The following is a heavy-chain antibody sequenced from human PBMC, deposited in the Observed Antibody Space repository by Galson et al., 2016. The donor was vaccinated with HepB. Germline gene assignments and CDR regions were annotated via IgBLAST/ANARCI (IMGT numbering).Heavy chain of an antibody. CDR3: AREIGVAAPAVFDY. V-gene: IGHV3-11*05. CDR1: GFTFSNYY. J-gene: IGHJ4*02. Sequence: SLRLSCAASGFTFSNYYMSWIRQSPGKRLEWVSYISNSGSYTKYADSVKGRFTISRDNAKNSLYLQMNSLRAEDTAVYYCAREIGVAAPAVFDYWGQGTLVTVSS. D-gene: IGHD6-13*01. CDR2: ISNSGSYT.